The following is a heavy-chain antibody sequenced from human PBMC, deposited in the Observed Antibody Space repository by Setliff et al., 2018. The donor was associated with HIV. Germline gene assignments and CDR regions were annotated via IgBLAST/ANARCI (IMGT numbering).Heavy chain of an antibody. V-gene: IGHV3-73*01. J-gene: IGHJ4*02. CDR2: IRDQRNNYAT. CDR3: LPPSHSGMSGY. CDR1: GFTFSDSF. Sequence: PGGSWRLSVAPLGFTFSDSFIHWVRQAPGKGLEWVGRIRDQRNNYATVYAAAVQGRFTITRDDSRNTAYPHMIRLRAVNTAVYYCLPPSHSGMSGYWGQGTLVTVSS.